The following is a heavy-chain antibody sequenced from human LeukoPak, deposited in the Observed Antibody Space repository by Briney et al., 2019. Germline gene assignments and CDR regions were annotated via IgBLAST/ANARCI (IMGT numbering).Heavy chain of an antibody. CDR1: GYTLTELS. CDR3: ATGWRMGMELRSAYDY. V-gene: IGHV1-24*01. Sequence: ASVKVSCKVSGYTLTELSMHWVRQAPGKGLEWMGGFDPEDGETIYAQKFQGRVTMTEDTSTDTAYMELSSLRSEDTAVYYCATGWRMGMELRSAYDYWGQGTLVTVSS. D-gene: IGHD1-7*01. J-gene: IGHJ4*02. CDR2: FDPEDGET.